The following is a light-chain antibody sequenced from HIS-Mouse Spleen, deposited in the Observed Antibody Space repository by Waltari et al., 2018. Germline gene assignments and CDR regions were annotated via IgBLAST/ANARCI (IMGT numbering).Light chain of an antibody. CDR3: QVWDSSSDHRV. Sequence: SYVLTQPPSVSVAPGKTARITCGGNNIGSKSVHWYQQKPGQAPVLVVYDDSDRPSGIPGRFSGSNSGNTATLTISRVEAGDEADYYCQVWDSSSDHRVFGGGTKLNVL. J-gene: IGLJ3*02. V-gene: IGLV3-21*03. CDR2: DDS. CDR1: NIGSKS.